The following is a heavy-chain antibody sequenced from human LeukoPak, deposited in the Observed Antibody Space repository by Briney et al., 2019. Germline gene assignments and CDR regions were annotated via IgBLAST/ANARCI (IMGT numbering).Heavy chain of an antibody. Sequence: GRSLRLSCTASGFTFGGYAMIWFRQAAGKGLEWVGFIRSKDYGGTIEYAASVKGRFTISRDDSKSIAYLQMNSLKTEDTAVYFCARQHRAGVWGKGTTVTVSS. V-gene: IGHV3-49*03. CDR2: IRSKDYGGTI. CDR1: GFTFGGYA. J-gene: IGHJ6*04. CDR3: ARQHRAGV.